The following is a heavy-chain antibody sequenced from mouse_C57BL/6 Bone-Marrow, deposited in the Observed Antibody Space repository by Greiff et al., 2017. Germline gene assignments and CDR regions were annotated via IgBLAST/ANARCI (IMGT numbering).Heavy chain of an antibody. CDR1: GYTFTSYW. D-gene: IGHD1-1*01. CDR3: AILSSSYDYYAMDY. Sequence: VQLQQPGAELVKPGASVKVSCKASGYTFTSYWMHWVKQRPGQGLEWIGRIHPSDSATNYNQKFKGKATLTVDKSSSTAYMQLSSLTSEDSAVYDSAILSSSYDYYAMDYWGQGTSVTVSS. J-gene: IGHJ4*01. V-gene: IGHV1-74*01. CDR2: IHPSDSAT.